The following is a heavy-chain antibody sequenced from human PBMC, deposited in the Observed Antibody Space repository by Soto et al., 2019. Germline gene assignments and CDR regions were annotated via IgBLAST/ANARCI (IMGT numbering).Heavy chain of an antibody. Sequence: ASVNVSCKASGYTFTIYGISWVRQAPGQGLEWMGWISAYNGNTNYAQKLQGRVTMATDTSTSTAYMELRSLRSDDTAVYYCARDLLPRNLYGSGVTLGYWGQGTLVTVSS. CDR3: ARDLLPRNLYGSGVTLGY. CDR1: GYTFTIYG. J-gene: IGHJ4*02. CDR2: ISAYNGNT. V-gene: IGHV1-18*01. D-gene: IGHD3-10*01.